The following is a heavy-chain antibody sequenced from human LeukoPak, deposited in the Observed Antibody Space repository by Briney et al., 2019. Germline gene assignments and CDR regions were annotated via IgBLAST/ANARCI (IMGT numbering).Heavy chain of an antibody. CDR3: ARVPNDYSNQQEALDY. CDR2: IYYSGST. Sequence: SETLSLTCTVSGGSISSSSYYWGWIRQPPGKGLEWIGSIYYSGSTYYNPSLKSRVTISVDTSKNQFSLKLSSVTAADTAVYYCARVPNDYSNQQEALDYWGQGTLVTVSS. D-gene: IGHD4-11*01. J-gene: IGHJ4*02. V-gene: IGHV4-39*07. CDR1: GGSISSSSYY.